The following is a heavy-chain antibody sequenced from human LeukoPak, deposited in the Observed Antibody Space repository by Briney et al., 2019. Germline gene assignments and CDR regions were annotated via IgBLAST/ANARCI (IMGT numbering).Heavy chain of an antibody. CDR3: AKGLFAGYAVDY. CDR2: ISPAGGTT. Sequence: GGSLRLSCAVSGFTFSSEAMGWVRQLPGGGLEWVSTISPAGGTTYYADSVKGRFTISRDNSKNTLYLQMNSLRAEDTAVYYCAKGLFAGYAVDYWGQGTLVTVSS. D-gene: IGHD3-16*01. J-gene: IGHJ4*02. CDR1: GFTFSSEA. V-gene: IGHV3-23*01.